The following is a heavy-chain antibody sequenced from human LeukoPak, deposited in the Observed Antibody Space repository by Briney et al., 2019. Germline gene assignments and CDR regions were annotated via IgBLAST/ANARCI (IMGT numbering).Heavy chain of an antibody. V-gene: IGHV3-30*02. J-gene: IGHJ4*02. CDR1: GFTFSSYG. CDR3: AKDHSSSWYVALSDY. D-gene: IGHD6-13*01. CDR2: IRYDGSNK. Sequence: AGGSLRLSCAASGFTFSSYGMHWVRQAPGKGLEWVAFIRYDGSNKYYADSVKGRFTISRDNSKNTPYLQMNSLRAEDTAVYYCAKDHSSSWYVALSDYWGQGTLVTVSS.